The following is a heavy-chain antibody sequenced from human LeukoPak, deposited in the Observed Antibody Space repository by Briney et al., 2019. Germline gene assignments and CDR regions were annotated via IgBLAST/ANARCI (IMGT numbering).Heavy chain of an antibody. CDR1: GGSFSGYY. J-gene: IGHJ4*02. D-gene: IGHD3-10*01. CDR3: ARGGLSYYYGSSSFDY. CDR2: VNHSGST. Sequence: SETLSLTCAVYGGSFSGYYWSWIRQPPGKGLELIGEVNHSGSTNYNPSLKSRVTISVDTSKNQFSLKLNSMTAADTAVYYCARGGLSYYYGSSSFDYWGQGTLVTVSS. V-gene: IGHV4-34*01.